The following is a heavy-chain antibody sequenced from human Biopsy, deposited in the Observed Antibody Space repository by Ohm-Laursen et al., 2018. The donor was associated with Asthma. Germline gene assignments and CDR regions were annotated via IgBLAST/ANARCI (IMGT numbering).Heavy chain of an antibody. CDR2: INPNSGAT. D-gene: IGHD1-7*01. J-gene: IGHJ6*02. Sequence: GASVKVSCKASGYPFIGYHIHWMRQAPGQGLEWMGRINPNSGATNYAQKFQGRVTITADESTSTAYMELSSLRSEDTAAYYCARDPHNSYLASLRTKFNYYYYGMDVWGQGTTVTVSS. V-gene: IGHV1-2*06. CDR1: GYPFIGYH. CDR3: ARDPHNSYLASLRTKFNYYYYGMDV.